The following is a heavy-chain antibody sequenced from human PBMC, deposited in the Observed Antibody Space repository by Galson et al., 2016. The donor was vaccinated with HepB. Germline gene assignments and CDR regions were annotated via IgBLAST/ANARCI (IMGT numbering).Heavy chain of an antibody. V-gene: IGHV2-5*02. Sequence: PALVKPTQTLTLTCTFSGFSLSSSAVGVGWIRQPPGKALEWLALNYWDDDKRYSPSLKSRLTITKDTSKNQVVLKMHDMNPVDTTTYYCARRVIMIQGPIVNNYFDPWGQGSLVTVSS. J-gene: IGHJ5*02. CDR3: ARRVIMIQGPIVNNYFDP. CDR2: NYWDDDK. CDR1: GFSLSSSAVG. D-gene: IGHD3-16*01.